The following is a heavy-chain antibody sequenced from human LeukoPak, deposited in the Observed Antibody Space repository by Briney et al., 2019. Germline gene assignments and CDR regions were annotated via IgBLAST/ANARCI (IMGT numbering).Heavy chain of an antibody. V-gene: IGHV1-18*01. J-gene: IGHJ4*02. CDR3: ARDQSDSLLSVGYYFDF. Sequence: ASVKVSCKASGYNFSKYGFSWVRQTPGQGLEWLGWISADNGNTDYAQKVQGRVTMTTDTSTTTAYMELRRLKSDDTAAYYCARDQSDSLLSVGYYFDFWGQETRSPSPQ. CDR2: ISADNGNT. D-gene: IGHD2-21*02. CDR1: GYNFSKYG.